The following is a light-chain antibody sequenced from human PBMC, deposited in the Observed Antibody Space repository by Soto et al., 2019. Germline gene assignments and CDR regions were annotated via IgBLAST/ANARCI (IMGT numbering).Light chain of an antibody. Sequence: TQYKATLSVSPGERATLSCRASQSVSSNLAWYQQKPGQAPRLLIYGASTRATGIPARFSGSGSGTEFTLTISSLQSEDFAVYYCKQYNNWPQPFGQRTIVDIK. CDR1: QSVSSN. CDR2: GAS. V-gene: IGKV3-15*01. J-gene: IGKJ1*01. CDR3: KQYNNWPQP.